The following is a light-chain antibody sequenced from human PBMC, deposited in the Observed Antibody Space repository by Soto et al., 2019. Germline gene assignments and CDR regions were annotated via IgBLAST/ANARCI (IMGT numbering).Light chain of an antibody. Sequence: EVVMTQSPISLPVPLGQPASISCTSSQSLVFSDGNTYLSWFHQRPGHSPRRLIYTVSNRASGVPDRFSGSGSGTDFTLTISNMQREDFATYYCLQTYNLPRTFGQGTKVDIK. CDR2: TVS. J-gene: IGKJ1*01. CDR1: QSLVFSDGNTY. V-gene: IGKV2-30*01. CDR3: LQTYNLPRT.